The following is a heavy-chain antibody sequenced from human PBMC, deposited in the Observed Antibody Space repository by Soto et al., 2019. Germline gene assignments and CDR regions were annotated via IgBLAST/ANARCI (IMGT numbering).Heavy chain of an antibody. CDR1: GGTFSSYA. V-gene: IGHV1-69*01. J-gene: IGHJ4*02. Sequence: QVQLVQSGAEVKKPGSSVKVSCKASGGTFSSYAISWVQQAPGQGLEWMGGIIPIFGTANYAQKFQGRVTITADDSTSTAYMELSSMRSEDTAVYYCARDHALNEDGYANDNFAYWGQGTLVIVSS. CDR2: IIPIFGTA. CDR3: ARDHALNEDGYANDNFAY. D-gene: IGHD5-12*01.